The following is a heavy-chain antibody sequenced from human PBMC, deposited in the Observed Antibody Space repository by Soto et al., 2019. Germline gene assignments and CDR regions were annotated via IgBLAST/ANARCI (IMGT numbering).Heavy chain of an antibody. CDR3: ARERLGGSGSYFHYYYYYMDV. D-gene: IGHD3-10*01. Sequence: GGSLRLSCAASGFTFSDYYMSWIRQAPGKGLEWVSYISSSGSTIYYADSVKGRFTISRDNAKNSLYLQMNSLRAEDTAVYYCARERLGGSGSYFHYYYYYMDVWGKGTTVTVSS. J-gene: IGHJ6*03. CDR2: ISSSGSTI. CDR1: GFTFSDYY. V-gene: IGHV3-11*01.